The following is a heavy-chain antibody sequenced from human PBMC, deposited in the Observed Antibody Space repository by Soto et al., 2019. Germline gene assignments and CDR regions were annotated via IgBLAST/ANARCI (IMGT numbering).Heavy chain of an antibody. D-gene: IGHD6-13*01. CDR1: GGSISIGGYY. V-gene: IGHV4-31*03. J-gene: IGHJ4*02. Sequence: KPSETLSLTCTVSGGSISIGGYYWSCIRQHPGKGLEWIGYIYYSGSTYYNPSLKSRVTISVDTSKNQFSLKLSSVTAADTAVYYCARRAAGPGGFDYWGQGTLVTVSS. CDR3: ARRAAGPGGFDY. CDR2: IYYSGST.